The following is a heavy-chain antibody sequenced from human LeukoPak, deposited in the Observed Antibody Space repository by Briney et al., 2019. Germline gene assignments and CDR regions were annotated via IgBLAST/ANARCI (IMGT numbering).Heavy chain of an antibody. CDR2: IYYSGST. Sequence: TSETLSLTCTVSGGSISSGDYYWRGIRQPRGKGLEWIGYIYYSGSTYYNRSGKSRCTISVDTSKNQFSLKLSSVTAADTAVYYCARGPYSNYGQFDYWGQGTLVTVSS. V-gene: IGHV4-30-4*08. CDR3: ARGPYSNYGQFDY. D-gene: IGHD4-11*01. CDR1: GGSISSGDYY. J-gene: IGHJ4*02.